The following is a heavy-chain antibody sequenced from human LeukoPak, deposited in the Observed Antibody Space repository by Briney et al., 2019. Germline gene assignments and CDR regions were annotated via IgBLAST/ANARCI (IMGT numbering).Heavy chain of an antibody. CDR2: MNPNSGNT. CDR3: ARDGTSGGYGGSEDWFEP. Sequence: GAPVKVSCKASGYTFTSYDINWVRQATGQGLEWMGWMNPNSGNTGYAQKFQGRVTMTRNTSISTAYMELSSLRSEDTAVYYCARDGTSGGYGGSEDWFEPWGQGTLGTGSS. J-gene: IGHJ5*02. CDR1: GYTFTSYD. D-gene: IGHD4-23*01. V-gene: IGHV1-8*01.